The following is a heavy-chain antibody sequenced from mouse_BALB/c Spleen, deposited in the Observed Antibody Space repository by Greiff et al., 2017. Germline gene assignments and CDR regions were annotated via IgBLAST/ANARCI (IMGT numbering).Heavy chain of an antibody. CDR1: GFNIKDYY. J-gene: IGHJ4*01. CDR2: IDPENGNT. Sequence: EVQLQQSGAELVRPGASVKLSCKASGFNIKDYYMHWVKQRPEQGLEWIGWIDPENGNTIYDTKFQGKASITADTSSNTAYLQLNSLTSEDTAVYYCAKGRRAMDYWGQGTSVTVSS. CDR3: AKGRRAMDY. V-gene: IGHV14-1*02.